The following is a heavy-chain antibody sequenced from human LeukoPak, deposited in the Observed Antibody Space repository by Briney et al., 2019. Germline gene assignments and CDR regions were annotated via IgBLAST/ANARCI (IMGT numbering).Heavy chain of an antibody. D-gene: IGHD3-22*01. Sequence: SETLSLTCTASGGSISSYYWSWIRQPPGKGLEWIGYIYYSGSTNYDPSLKSRVTISVDTSKNQFSLKLSSVTAADTAVYYCARSEDSSGYYPGAIDYWGQGTLVTVSS. CDR1: GGSISSYY. V-gene: IGHV4-59*01. CDR3: ARSEDSSGYYPGAIDY. CDR2: IYYSGST. J-gene: IGHJ4*02.